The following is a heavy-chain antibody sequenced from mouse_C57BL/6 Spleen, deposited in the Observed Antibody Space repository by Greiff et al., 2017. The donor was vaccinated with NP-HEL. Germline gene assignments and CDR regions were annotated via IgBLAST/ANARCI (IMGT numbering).Heavy chain of an antibody. CDR3: ARSPFITTVVAPVRFAY. V-gene: IGHV1-39*01. D-gene: IGHD1-1*01. J-gene: IGHJ3*01. Sequence: VQLQQSGPELVKPGASVKISCKASGYSFTDYNMNWVKQSNGKSLEWIGVINPNYGTTSYNQKFKGKATLTVDQSSSTAYMQLNSLTSEDSAVYYCARSPFITTVVAPVRFAYWGQGTLVTVSA. CDR1: GYSFTDYN. CDR2: INPNYGTT.